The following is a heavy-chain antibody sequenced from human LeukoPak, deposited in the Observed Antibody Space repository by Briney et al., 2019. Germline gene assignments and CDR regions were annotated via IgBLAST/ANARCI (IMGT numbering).Heavy chain of an antibody. CDR1: GYTFTSYA. J-gene: IGHJ4*02. D-gene: IGHD3-9*01. Sequence: ASVKVSCKASGYTFTSYAMNWVRQAPGQGLEWMGWINTNTGNPTYAQGFTGRFVFSLDTSVSTAYLQISSLKAEDTAVYYCARDRTTLRYFDWLLSYWGQGTLVTVSS. V-gene: IGHV7-4-1*02. CDR2: INTNTGNP. CDR3: ARDRTTLRYFDWLLSY.